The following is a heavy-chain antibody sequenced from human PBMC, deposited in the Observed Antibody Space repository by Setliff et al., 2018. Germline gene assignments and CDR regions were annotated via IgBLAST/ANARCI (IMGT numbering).Heavy chain of an antibody. Sequence: GGSLRLSCAASGFTFSSYSMNWVRQAPGKGLEWVSYVRSSSSTINYADSVKGRFNISRDNVKNSLNLQMNSLRAEDTAVYYCARGKTDLAYWGQGTLVTVSS. J-gene: IGHJ4*02. CDR1: GFTFSSYS. V-gene: IGHV3-48*01. D-gene: IGHD2-21*02. CDR3: ARGKTDLAY. CDR2: VRSSSSTI.